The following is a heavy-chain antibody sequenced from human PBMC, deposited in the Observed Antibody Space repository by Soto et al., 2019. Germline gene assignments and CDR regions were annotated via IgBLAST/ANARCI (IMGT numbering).Heavy chain of an antibody. V-gene: IGHV3-7*01. D-gene: IGHD2-2*01. CDR3: ARAIVVVPAAMVVYYYYYMDV. Sequence: EVQLVESGGGLVXPGGSXXLSCAXSGXXXXXXWMXXVRQAPGKGLEWVANIKQDGSEKYYVDSVKGRFTISRDNAKNSLYLQMNSLRAEDTAVYYCARAIVVVPAAMVVYYYYYMDVWGKGTTVTVSS. CDR2: IKQDGSEK. J-gene: IGHJ6*03. CDR1: GXXXXXXW.